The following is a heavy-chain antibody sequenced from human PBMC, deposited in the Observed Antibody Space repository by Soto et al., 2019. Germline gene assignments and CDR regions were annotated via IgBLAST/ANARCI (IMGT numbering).Heavy chain of an antibody. Sequence: AGGSLRLSCAASGFTFSSYALNWVRQAPGKGLEWVAEISGSGTSTYYAPSVKGRFIISSDSSKNTLYLRMYSLRAEDTAMYCCAKSLSALFSLGDFKYWGQGALVTVSS. V-gene: IGHV3-23*01. J-gene: IGHJ4*02. D-gene: IGHD2-21*01. CDR1: GFTFSSYA. CDR3: AKSLSALFSLGDFKY. CDR2: ISGSGTST.